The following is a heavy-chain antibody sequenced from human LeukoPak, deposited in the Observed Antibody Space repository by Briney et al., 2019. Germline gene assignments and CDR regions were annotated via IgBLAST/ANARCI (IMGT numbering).Heavy chain of an antibody. D-gene: IGHD6-6*01. Sequence: GGSLRLSCAASGFTFSSYSMNWVRQAPGKGLEWVSSISSSSSYIYYADSVKGRFTISRDNAKNSLYLQMNSLRAEDTAVYYCARDSSIAARLRRIPVDYWGQGTLVTVSS. J-gene: IGHJ4*02. CDR1: GFTFSSYS. V-gene: IGHV3-21*04. CDR2: ISSSSSYI. CDR3: ARDSSIAARLRRIPVDY.